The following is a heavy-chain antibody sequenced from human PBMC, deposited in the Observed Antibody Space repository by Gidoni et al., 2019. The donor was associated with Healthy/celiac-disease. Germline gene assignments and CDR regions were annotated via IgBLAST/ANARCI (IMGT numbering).Heavy chain of an antibody. CDR3: ANPAPDYGDYLGAFDI. Sequence: EVQLLESGGGLVQPGGSLRLSCSASGFTFSSYAMSWVRQAPGKGLEWVSAISGSGGSTYYADSVKGRFTISRDNSKNTLYLQMNSLRAEDTAVYYCANPAPDYGDYLGAFDIWGQGTMVTVSS. CDR2: ISGSGGST. V-gene: IGHV3-23*01. D-gene: IGHD4-17*01. J-gene: IGHJ3*02. CDR1: GFTFSSYA.